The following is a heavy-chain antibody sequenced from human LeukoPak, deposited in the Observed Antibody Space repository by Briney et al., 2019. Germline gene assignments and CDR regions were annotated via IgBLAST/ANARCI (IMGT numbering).Heavy chain of an antibody. CDR1: GGTFSSYA. CDR2: INTNTGNP. Sequence: GASVTVSCKASGGTFSSYAISWVRQAPGQGLEWMGWINTNTGNPTYAQGFTGRFVFSLDTSVSTAYLQISSLKAEDTAVYYCARDNLRSGYYADGMDVWGQGTTVTVSS. CDR3: ARDNLRSGYYADGMDV. J-gene: IGHJ6*02. V-gene: IGHV7-4-1*02. D-gene: IGHD3-3*01.